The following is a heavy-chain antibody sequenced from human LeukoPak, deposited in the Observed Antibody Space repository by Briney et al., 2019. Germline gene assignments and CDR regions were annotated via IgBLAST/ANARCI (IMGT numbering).Heavy chain of an antibody. J-gene: IGHJ4*02. V-gene: IGHV1-2*02. CDR1: GYTFTSYG. Sequence: GASVKVSCKASGYTFTSYGISWVRQAPGQGLEWMGWINPNSGGTNYAQKFQGRVTMTRDTSISTAYMELSRLRSDDTAVYYCASGGIVGDGVLYYWGQGTLVTVSS. D-gene: IGHD1-26*01. CDR2: INPNSGGT. CDR3: ASGGIVGDGVLYY.